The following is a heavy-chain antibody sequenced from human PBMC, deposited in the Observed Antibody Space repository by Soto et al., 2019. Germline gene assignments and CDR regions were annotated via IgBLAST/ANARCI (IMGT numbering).Heavy chain of an antibody. D-gene: IGHD3-16*01. Sequence: QVRLVQSGAEVKKPGASVKVSCKASGYTFTNYDITWVRQAPGQGLEWMGWISTYNGDTNYAQKLQGRVTMTPDASTSPAYMFLRSLRSDDTSVYYCARFSSSGGDWYFVLWGRGTLVTVSS. V-gene: IGHV1-18*01. CDR1: GYTFTNYD. J-gene: IGHJ2*01. CDR2: ISTYNGDT. CDR3: ARFSSSGGDWYFVL.